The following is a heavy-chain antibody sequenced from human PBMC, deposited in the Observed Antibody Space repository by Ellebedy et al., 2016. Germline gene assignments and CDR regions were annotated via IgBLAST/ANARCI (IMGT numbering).Heavy chain of an antibody. CDR2: IYNIGNT. V-gene: IGHV4-30-4*01. J-gene: IGHJ5*02. Sequence: SETLSLTCTVSGGSIDSGNYYWSWIRQHPGKGLEWIGYIYNIGNTYYNPSLRSRVTISVDTSKNQFSLKMTSVTAADTAVYYCAKAGRLPMNTILGSWGPGTLVTVSS. D-gene: IGHD2-21*01. CDR3: AKAGRLPMNTILGS. CDR1: GGSIDSGNYY.